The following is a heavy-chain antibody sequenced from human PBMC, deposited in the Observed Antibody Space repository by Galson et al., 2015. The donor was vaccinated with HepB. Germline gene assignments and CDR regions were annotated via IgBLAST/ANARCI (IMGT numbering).Heavy chain of an antibody. D-gene: IGHD2-15*01. J-gene: IGHJ3*02. V-gene: IGHV3-30-3*01. CDR2: ISYDGSNK. CDR1: GFTFSSYA. CDR3: ARGAGDIVVVVTSNPISDAFDI. Sequence: SLRLSCAASGFTFSSYAMHWVRQAPGKGLEWVAVISYDGSNKYYADSVKGRFTISRDNSKNTLYLQMNSLRAEDTAVYYCARGAGDIVVVVTSNPISDAFDIWGQGTMVTVSS.